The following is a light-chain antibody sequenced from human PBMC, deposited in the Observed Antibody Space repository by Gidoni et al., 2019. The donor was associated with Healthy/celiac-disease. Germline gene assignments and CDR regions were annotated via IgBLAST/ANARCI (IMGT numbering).Light chain of an antibody. CDR3: QQRSNWPWT. J-gene: IGKJ1*01. Sequence: EILLTQYPATLSLSPGERATLPCRASRSVSSYLAWYQQKPGQAPRLLIYDASNRATGIPARFSGSGSGTDFTLTISSLEPEDFAVYYCQQRSNWPWTFGQGTKVEIK. V-gene: IGKV3-11*01. CDR2: DAS. CDR1: RSVSSY.